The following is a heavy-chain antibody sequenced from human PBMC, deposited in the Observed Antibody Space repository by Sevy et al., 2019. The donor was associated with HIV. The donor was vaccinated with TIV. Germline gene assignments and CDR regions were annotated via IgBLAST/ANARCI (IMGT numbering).Heavy chain of an antibody. Sequence: GGSLRLSCAASGFTVSSNYMSWVRQAPGKGLEWVSVIYSGGSTYYSDSAKGRFTISRDNSKNTLYLQMNSLRAEDTAVYYCARDFREYSSGSFYFDYWGQGTLVTVSS. J-gene: IGHJ4*02. D-gene: IGHD6-25*01. CDR2: IYSGGST. V-gene: IGHV3-53*01. CDR1: GFTVSSNY. CDR3: ARDFREYSSGSFYFDY.